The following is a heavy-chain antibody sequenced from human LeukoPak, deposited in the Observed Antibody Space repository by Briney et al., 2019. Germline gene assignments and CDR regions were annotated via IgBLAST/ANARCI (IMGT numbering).Heavy chain of an antibody. CDR3: AKDRPTVYSSSWLHFLDS. D-gene: IGHD6-13*01. J-gene: IGHJ4*02. CDR1: GFTFSSYA. CDR2: ISGRAGST. Sequence: GGSLRLSCAASGFTFSSYAMSWVRQAPGKGLEWVSAISGRAGSTDYADSVKGRFTISRDNSKNTLYLQMNSLRAEDTAVYYCAKDRPTVYSSSWLHFLDSWGQGTLVTVSS. V-gene: IGHV3-23*01.